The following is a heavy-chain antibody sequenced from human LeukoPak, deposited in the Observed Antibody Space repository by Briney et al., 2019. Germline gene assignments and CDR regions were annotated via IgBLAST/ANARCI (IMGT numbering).Heavy chain of an antibody. J-gene: IGHJ4*02. CDR3: TREDY. V-gene: IGHV1-2*02. CDR2: IHSNSGVT. Sequence: ASVKVSSKASGYTFTDYYIHWVRQAPGQGLEWMGWIHSNSGVTVYSQKFQGRVTMTRDTSITTAYMELSRLTSDDTAMYYCTREDYWGQGTLVTVSS. CDR1: GYTFTDYY.